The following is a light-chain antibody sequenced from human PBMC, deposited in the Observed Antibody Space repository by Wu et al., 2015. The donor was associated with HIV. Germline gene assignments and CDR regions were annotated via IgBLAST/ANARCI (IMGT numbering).Light chain of an antibody. CDR3: QQYGKRLRGS. CDR2: GAS. Sequence: EIVLTQSPGTLSLSPGERATLSCRASQSVSSSYLAWYQQKPGQAPRLLIYGASSRATGIPDRFSGSGSGTDFTLTISRLEPEDFAVYYCQQYGKRLRGSFGLGD. J-gene: IGKJ2*03. V-gene: IGKV3-20*01. CDR1: QSVSSSY.